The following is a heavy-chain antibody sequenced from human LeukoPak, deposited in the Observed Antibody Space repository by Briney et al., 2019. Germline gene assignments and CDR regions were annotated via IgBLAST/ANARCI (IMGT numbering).Heavy chain of an antibody. J-gene: IGHJ4*02. V-gene: IGHV3-30-3*01. CDR2: VSYDGNRK. D-gene: IGHD1-26*01. Sequence: PGGSLRLSCVASGFTFSNFAIHWVRQAPGKGLEWVTIVSYDGNRKYYADFERGRFTVSRDNSKNTLHLEMNSLRVEDTAVYYCARDMRGREAGATISDYWGQGTLVTVSS. CDR3: ARDMRGREAGATISDY. CDR1: GFTFSNFA.